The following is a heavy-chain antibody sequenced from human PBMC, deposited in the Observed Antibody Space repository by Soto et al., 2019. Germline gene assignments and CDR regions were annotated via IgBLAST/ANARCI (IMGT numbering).Heavy chain of an antibody. V-gene: IGHV3-30*18. Sequence: QEQLVESGGGVVQAGRSLRLSCAASGFTFNFFGMHWVRQAPGKGLEWVAVISYDGSEKYYADFVKGRITMSRDNSKNMEYQEMSSLSPEDASVYYCAKERIYSFDAFDFWGHGTMVTVSS. CDR1: GFTFNFFG. D-gene: IGHD5-12*01. J-gene: IGHJ3*01. CDR2: ISYDGSEK. CDR3: AKERIYSFDAFDF.